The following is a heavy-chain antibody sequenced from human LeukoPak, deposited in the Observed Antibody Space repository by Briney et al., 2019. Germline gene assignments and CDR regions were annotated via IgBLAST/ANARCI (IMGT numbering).Heavy chain of an antibody. J-gene: IGHJ4*02. D-gene: IGHD2/OR15-2a*01. Sequence: KTGGSLRLSCAASGFTFSTYTMNWVRQAPGKGLEWISYISTSSSTIYYADSVKGRFTISRDNAKNSLFLQINSLRAEDTAVYYCARGQFLIDYWGQGTLVTVSS. V-gene: IGHV3-48*01. CDR2: ISTSSSTI. CDR1: GFTFSTYT. CDR3: ARGQFLIDY.